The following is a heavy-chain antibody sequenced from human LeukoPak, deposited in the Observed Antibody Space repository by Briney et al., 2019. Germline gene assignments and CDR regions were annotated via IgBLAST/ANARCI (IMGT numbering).Heavy chain of an antibody. V-gene: IGHV1-24*01. CDR2: FDPEDGET. D-gene: IGHD1-26*01. Sequence: ASVKVSCKVSGYTLTELSMHWVRQAPGKGLEWMGGFDPEDGETTYAQKFQGRVTMTEDTSTDTAYMELSSLRSEDTAVYYCATDVYSGSYNGYWGQGTLVTVSS. CDR1: GYTLTELS. J-gene: IGHJ4*02. CDR3: ATDVYSGSYNGY.